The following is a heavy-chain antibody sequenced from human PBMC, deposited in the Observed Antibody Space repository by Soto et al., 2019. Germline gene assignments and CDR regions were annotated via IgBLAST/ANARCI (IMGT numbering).Heavy chain of an antibody. D-gene: IGHD1-26*01. J-gene: IGHJ4*02. Sequence: PVGSLRLSCAASGFNFSDYSMNWVRQAPGKGLEWVAYIRSSGSPISYADSVKGRFTISRDNVKTLLYLQMNSLRAEDSAVYYCARDHLWASDYWGQGTLVTVSS. V-gene: IGHV3-48*01. CDR3: ARDHLWASDY. CDR1: GFNFSDYS. CDR2: IRSSGSPI.